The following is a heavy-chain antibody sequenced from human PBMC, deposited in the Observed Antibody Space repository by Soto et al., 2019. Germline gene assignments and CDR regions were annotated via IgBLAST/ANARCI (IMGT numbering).Heavy chain of an antibody. Sequence: PSETLSLTCTVSGGSISSYYLSWIRQPPGKGLEWIGYTYYSGSTNYNPSLKSRVTISVDTSKNQFSLKLNSMTAADTAVYYCARHNYGSGSTYFDYWGQGTLVTVSS. CDR1: GGSISSYY. J-gene: IGHJ4*02. CDR3: ARHNYGSGSTYFDY. D-gene: IGHD3-10*01. CDR2: TYYSGST. V-gene: IGHV4-59*08.